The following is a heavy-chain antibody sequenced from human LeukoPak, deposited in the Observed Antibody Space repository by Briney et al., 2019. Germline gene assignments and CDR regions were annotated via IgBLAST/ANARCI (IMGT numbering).Heavy chain of an antibody. D-gene: IGHD6-13*01. CDR3: ARRIAAAAAPYYFDY. Sequence: GGSLRLSCAAPGFTFSSYWMHWVRQAPGKGLLWVSRINSDGSSTSYADSVKGRFTISRDNAKNTLYLQMNSLRAEDTAVYYCARRIAAAAAPYYFDYWGQGTLVTVSS. CDR1: GFTFSSYW. J-gene: IGHJ4*02. CDR2: INSDGSST. V-gene: IGHV3-74*01.